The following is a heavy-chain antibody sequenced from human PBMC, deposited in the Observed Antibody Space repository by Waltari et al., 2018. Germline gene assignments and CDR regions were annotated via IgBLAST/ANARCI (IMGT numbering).Heavy chain of an antibody. D-gene: IGHD2-2*01. CDR1: GFTFVSYE. V-gene: IGHV3-13*01. CDR2: IGTAGDT. CDR3: ARSREGVPAADYYYYGMDV. J-gene: IGHJ6*02. Sequence: EVRLLASGGGLVQPGGSLRPYCAASGFTFVSYEVPWVRQATGKGLEWVAAIGTAGDTYYPGSVKGRFTISRENAKNSLYLQMNSLRAGDTAVYYCARSREGVPAADYYYYGMDVWGQGTTVTVSS.